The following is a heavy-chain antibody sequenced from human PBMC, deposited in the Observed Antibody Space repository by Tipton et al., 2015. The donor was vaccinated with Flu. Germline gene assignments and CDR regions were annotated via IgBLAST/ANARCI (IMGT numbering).Heavy chain of an antibody. CDR1: GGSISSSSYY. Sequence: TLSLTCTVSGGSISSSSYYWGWIRQPPGKGLEWIGSIYYSGSTYYNPSLKSRVTISVDTSKNQFSLKLSSVTAADTAVYYCARDSRIAAAGSEDYWGPGTLVTVSS. J-gene: IGHJ4*02. CDR2: IYYSGST. D-gene: IGHD6-13*01. CDR3: ARDSRIAAAGSEDY. V-gene: IGHV4-39*07.